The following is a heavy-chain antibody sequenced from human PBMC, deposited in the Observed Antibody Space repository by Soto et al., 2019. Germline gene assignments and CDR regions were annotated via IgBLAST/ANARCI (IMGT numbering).Heavy chain of an antibody. CDR3: AKTTFRGVVVTV. Sequence: QDPGKGLEWVSVISNSGNTYYADSVEGRFTISRDNSKNTLYLQMNSLRAEDTAVYYCAKTTFRGVVVTVCGHGTTVTVSS. J-gene: IGHJ6*02. D-gene: IGHD3-10*01. CDR2: ISNSGNT. V-gene: IGHV3-23*01.